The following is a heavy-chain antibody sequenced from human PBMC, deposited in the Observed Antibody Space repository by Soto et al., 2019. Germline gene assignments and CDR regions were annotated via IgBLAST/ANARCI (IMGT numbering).Heavy chain of an antibody. J-gene: IGHJ6*02. D-gene: IGHD2-15*01. CDR1: GYTFTSYG. V-gene: IGHV1-18*01. CDR2: ISAYNGNT. CDR3: ARDRVVVAALGYYYYGMDV. Sequence: GASVKVSCKASGYTFTSYGISWVRQAPGQGLEWMGWISAYNGNTNYAQKLQGRVTMTTDTSTSTAYMELRSLRSDDTAVYYCARDRVVVAALGYYYYGMDVWGQGTTVTVSS.